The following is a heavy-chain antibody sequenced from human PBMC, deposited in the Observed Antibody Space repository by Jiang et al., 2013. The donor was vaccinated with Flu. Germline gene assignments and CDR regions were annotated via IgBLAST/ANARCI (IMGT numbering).Heavy chain of an antibody. D-gene: IGHD6-19*01. J-gene: IGHJ5*02. CDR2: IYPGDSDT. CDR3: ASIPEIAVAGPPWFDP. V-gene: IGHV5-51*01. CDR1: GYSFTSYW. Sequence: GAEVKKPGESLKISCKGSGYSFTSYWIGWVRQMPGKGLEWMGIIYPGDSDTRYSPSFQGQVTISADKSISTAYLQWSSLKASDTAMYYCASIPEIAVAGPPWFDPWGQGTLVTVSS.